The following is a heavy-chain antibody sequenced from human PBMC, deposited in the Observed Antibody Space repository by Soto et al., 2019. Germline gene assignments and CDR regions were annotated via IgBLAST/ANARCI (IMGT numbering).Heavy chain of an antibody. CDR3: ARDYDILTGYFYGMDV. D-gene: IGHD3-9*01. CDR2: IYYSGST. V-gene: IGHV4-31*03. J-gene: IGHJ6*02. CDR1: GGSISSGGYY. Sequence: QVQLQESGPGLVKPSQTLSLTCTVSGGSISSGGYYWSWIRQHPGKGLEWIGYIYYSGSTYYNPSLKRRVTISVDTSKNQFSLKLSSVTAADTAVYYCARDYDILTGYFYGMDVWGQGTTVTVSS.